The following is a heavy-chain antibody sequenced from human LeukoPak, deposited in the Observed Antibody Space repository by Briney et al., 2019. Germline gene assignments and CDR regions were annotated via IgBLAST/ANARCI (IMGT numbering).Heavy chain of an antibody. V-gene: IGHV3-13*01. D-gene: IGHD5-18*01. CDR1: GFTLGSHE. CDR2: VSSGFHA. J-gene: IGHJ4*02. CDR3: VREARGYHYTYFDY. Sequence: GGSLRLSCTASGFTLGSHEMHWVRQIPGQGLEWVAAVSSGFHAFFADSVQGRFTVSREDARNSLYLQMNSLRAGDTAVYYCVREARGYHYTYFDYWGQGTLVTVSS.